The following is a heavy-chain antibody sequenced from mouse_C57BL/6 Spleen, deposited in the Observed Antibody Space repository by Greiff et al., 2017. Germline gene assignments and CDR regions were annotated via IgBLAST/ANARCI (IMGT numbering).Heavy chain of an antibody. CDR3: ARSSTGTAWFAY. CDR2: FRNKANGYTT. J-gene: IGHJ3*01. Sequence: EVKLVESGGGLVQPGGSLSLSCAASGFTFTDYYMSWVRQPPGKALEWLGFFRNKANGYTTEYSASVKGRFTISRDNSQSILYLQMNAQRAEDSATYYCARSSTGTAWFAYWGKGTLVTVSA. CDR1: GFTFTDYY. V-gene: IGHV7-3*01. D-gene: IGHD4-1*02.